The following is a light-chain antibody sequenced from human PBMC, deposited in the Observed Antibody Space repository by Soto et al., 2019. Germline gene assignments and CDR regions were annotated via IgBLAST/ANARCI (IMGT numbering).Light chain of an antibody. CDR2: QDD. CDR1: KLGDKF. CDR3: QGWDSNTASYV. J-gene: IGLJ1*01. Sequence: SYELTQPPSVSVSPGQTASIACSGEKLGDKFACWYQQRPGQSPVLVIYQDDKRPSGIPERFSGSNSGNTATLTISGTQAMDEADYYCQGWDSNTASYVFGTGTKVTVL. V-gene: IGLV3-1*01.